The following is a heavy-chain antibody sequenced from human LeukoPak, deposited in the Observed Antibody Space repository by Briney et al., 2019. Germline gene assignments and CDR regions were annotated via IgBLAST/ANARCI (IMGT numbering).Heavy chain of an antibody. D-gene: IGHD3-10*01. V-gene: IGHV3-11*01. CDR1: GFTFSDYY. J-gene: IGHJ4*02. Sequence: GSLRLSCAASGFTFSDYYMSWNRQAPGKGLEWVSYISSSGSTIYYADSVKDRFTISRDNAKNSLYLQMNSLRAEDTAVYYCARVGWFGESPFDYWGQGTLVTVSS. CDR2: ISSSGSTI. CDR3: ARVGWFGESPFDY.